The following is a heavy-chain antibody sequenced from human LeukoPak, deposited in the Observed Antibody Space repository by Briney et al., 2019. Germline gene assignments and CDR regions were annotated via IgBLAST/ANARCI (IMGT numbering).Heavy chain of an antibody. V-gene: IGHV3-23*01. CDR1: GFTFSSYA. CDR3: ARIGAGSSRDY. J-gene: IGHJ4*02. D-gene: IGHD6-13*01. Sequence: GGSLRLSCAASGFTFSSYAMTWVRQAPGRGLEWVSAISGNGGTTYYADSLKGRFTISRDNAKNSLYLQMNSLRAEDTAVYYCARIGAGSSRDYWGQGTLVTVSS. CDR2: ISGNGGTT.